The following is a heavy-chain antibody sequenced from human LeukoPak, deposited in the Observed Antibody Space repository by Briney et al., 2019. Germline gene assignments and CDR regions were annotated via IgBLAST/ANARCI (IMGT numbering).Heavy chain of an antibody. D-gene: IGHD3-10*01. CDR1: GFTFCSYG. V-gene: IGHV3-30*18. CDR3: AKDWGYYGSGRYRPNDY. Sequence: GGSLRLSCAASGFTFCSYGMHWVRQAPGKGLEWVAVISYDGSNKYYADSVKGRFTISRDNSKNTLYLQMNSLRAEDTAVYYCAKDWGYYGSGRYRPNDYWGQGTLVTVSS. J-gene: IGHJ4*02. CDR2: ISYDGSNK.